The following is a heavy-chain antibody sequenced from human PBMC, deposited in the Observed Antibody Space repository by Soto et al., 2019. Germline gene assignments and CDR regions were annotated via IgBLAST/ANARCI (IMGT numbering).Heavy chain of an antibody. J-gene: IGHJ5*02. D-gene: IGHD2-15*01. Sequence: LRLSFAASGFTFSSYGMHWVRQAPGKGLEWVAVIWYDGSNKYYADSVKGRFTISRDNSKNTLYLQMNSLRAEDTAVYYCARGSFRYCSGGSCRWFDPWGQGTLVTVSS. CDR3: ARGSFRYCSGGSCRWFDP. CDR1: GFTFSSYG. V-gene: IGHV3-33*01. CDR2: IWYDGSNK.